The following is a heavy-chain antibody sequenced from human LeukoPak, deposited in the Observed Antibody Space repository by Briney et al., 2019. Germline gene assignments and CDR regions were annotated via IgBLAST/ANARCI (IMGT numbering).Heavy chain of an antibody. D-gene: IGHD5-12*01. CDR1: GGTFSSYA. CDR2: IIPIFGTA. CDR3: ARGGYSGYDLAY. V-gene: IGHV1-69*13. Sequence: SVKVSCKASGGTFSSYAISWVRQAPGQGLEWMGGIIPIFGTANYAQKFQGRVTITADESTSTAYMELSSLRSEDTAVYYCARGGYSGYDLAYWGQGTLVTVSS. J-gene: IGHJ4*02.